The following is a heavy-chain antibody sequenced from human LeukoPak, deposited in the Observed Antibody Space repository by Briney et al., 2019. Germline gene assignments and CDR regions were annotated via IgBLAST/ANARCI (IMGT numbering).Heavy chain of an antibody. CDR3: ARATVQLWTPYYYYGMDV. Sequence: ASLKVSCKASGYTFTGYYMHWVRQAPGQGLEWMGSINPNSGGTNYAQKFQGRVTMTRDTSISTAYMELSRLRSDDTAVYYCARATVQLWTPYYYYGMDVWGQGTTVTVSS. CDR1: GYTFTGYY. V-gene: IGHV1-2*02. D-gene: IGHD5-18*01. J-gene: IGHJ6*02. CDR2: INPNSGGT.